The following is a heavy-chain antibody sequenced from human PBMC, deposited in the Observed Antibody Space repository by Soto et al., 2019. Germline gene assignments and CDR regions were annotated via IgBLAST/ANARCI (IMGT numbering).Heavy chain of an antibody. Sequence: GSLRLSCAASGFNFHWYWMSWVRQAPGKGLEWIAYIYYSGSTNYNPSLKSRVTISVDTSKNQFSLKLSSVTAADTAVYYCARGDGSVTAGYYYYGMDVWGQGTTVTVSS. V-gene: IGHV4-59*01. D-gene: IGHD1-26*01. CDR3: ARGDGSVTAGYYYYGMDV. J-gene: IGHJ6*02. CDR2: IYYSGST. CDR1: GFNFHWYW.